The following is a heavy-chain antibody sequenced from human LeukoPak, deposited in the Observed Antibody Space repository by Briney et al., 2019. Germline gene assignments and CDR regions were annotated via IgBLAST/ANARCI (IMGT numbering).Heavy chain of an antibody. CDR3: ARRDCSGGSCYSSFDY. CDR2: SSYDGSNK. Sequence: GGSLRLSCAASGFTFSTYAMHWVRQAPGKGLEWVAVSSYDGSNKYYADSVKGRFTISRDNSKNTLYLQVNSLRAEDTAVYYCARRDCSGGSCYSSFDYWGQGTLVTV. V-gene: IGHV3-30-3*01. CDR1: GFTFSTYA. J-gene: IGHJ4*02. D-gene: IGHD2-15*01.